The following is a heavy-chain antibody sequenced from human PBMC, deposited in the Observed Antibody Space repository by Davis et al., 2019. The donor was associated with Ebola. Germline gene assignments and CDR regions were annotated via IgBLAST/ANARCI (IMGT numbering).Heavy chain of an antibody. D-gene: IGHD6-6*01. CDR2: ISVSGGGT. J-gene: IGHJ6*03. CDR1: GFTFSPYW. V-gene: IGHV3-23*01. Sequence: GESLKTPCAASGFTFSPYWMTCVRQAPGTGLEWVSSISVSGGGTYYADSVKGRFTISRDNSKNTLCLQMNSLRAEDTAVYYCARDRARPDATGYYYYYMDVWGKGTTVTVSS. CDR3: ARDRARPDATGYYYYYMDV.